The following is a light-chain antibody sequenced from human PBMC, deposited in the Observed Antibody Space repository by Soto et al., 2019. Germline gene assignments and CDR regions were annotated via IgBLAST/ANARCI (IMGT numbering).Light chain of an antibody. CDR1: QDIRTE. CDR2: ATS. Sequence: AIQMTQSPSSLSASVGDRVTITCRASQDIRTELGWYQQKPGNAPKLLIYATSILQSGVPSRFSGIGSGTDFTLTISSLQPEDFATYYCLQDYSYPRTFDQGTKVDIK. J-gene: IGKJ1*01. CDR3: LQDYSYPRT. V-gene: IGKV1-6*01.